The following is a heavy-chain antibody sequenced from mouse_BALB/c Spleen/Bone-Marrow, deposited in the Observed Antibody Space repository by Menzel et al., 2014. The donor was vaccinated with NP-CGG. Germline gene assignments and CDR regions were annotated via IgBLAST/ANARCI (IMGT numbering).Heavy chain of an antibody. V-gene: IGHV4-1*02. J-gene: IGHJ1*01. CDR2: INPDSSTI. CDR1: GFDFSRYW. CDR3: VFPGYYGYFYV. Sequence: DVQLQESGGGLVQPGGSLKLSCAASGFDFSRYWMSWVRQAPGKGLEWIGEINPDSSTINYTPSLKDKFIISRDNAKNTLYLQMSRVRSEDTALYYCVFPGYYGYFYVWGAGTTVTVSS. D-gene: IGHD2-2*01.